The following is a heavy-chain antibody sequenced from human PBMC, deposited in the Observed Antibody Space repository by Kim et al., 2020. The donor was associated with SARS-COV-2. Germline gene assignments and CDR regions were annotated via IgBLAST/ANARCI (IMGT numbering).Heavy chain of an antibody. V-gene: IGHV3-30*18. D-gene: IGHD2-2*01. CDR3: AKGPIGIVSGGKMWLDP. CDR2: ISYDGSIQ. CDR1: GLPFRNYG. J-gene: IGHJ5*02. Sequence: GGSLRLSCAASGLPFRNYGMHWVRQAPGKGLEWVADISYDGSIQYYGDFVEGRFTISRDNSKNTLYLQMNSLRFEDTAVYCCAKGPIGIVSGGKMWLDPWGQGTLVTVSS.